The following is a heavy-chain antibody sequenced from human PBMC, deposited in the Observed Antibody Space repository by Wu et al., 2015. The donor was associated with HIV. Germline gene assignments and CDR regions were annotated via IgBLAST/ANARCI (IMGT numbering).Heavy chain of an antibody. CDR1: GATFTSYA. V-gene: IGHV1-69*13. J-gene: IGHJ4*02. D-gene: IGHD5-18*01. CDR3: AGGGGRTSMDPFDF. Sequence: QVQLLQSGAEVKKPGSSVRVSCKASGATFTSYALSWVRQAPGQGLEWMGRLIPMYGTADYAHKFRGRVTITADVSTSTAYMDVSSLRSDDTAVYYCAGGGGRTSMDPFDFWGQGTLVTVSS. CDR2: LIPMYGTA.